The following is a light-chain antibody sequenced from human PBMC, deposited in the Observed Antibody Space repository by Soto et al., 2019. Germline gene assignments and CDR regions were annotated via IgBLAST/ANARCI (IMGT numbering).Light chain of an antibody. J-gene: IGKJ4*01. CDR3: QQYNSYLT. V-gene: IGKV1-5*01. CDR2: DAS. Sequence: DIQMTQSPSTLPASVGDRVTISCRASQSIGRWLAWYQQKPGKAPKLLIFDASTLESGVPSRFSGSGSGTEFTLTISSLQPDDFATYYCQQYNSYLTFGGGTKVDIK. CDR1: QSIGRW.